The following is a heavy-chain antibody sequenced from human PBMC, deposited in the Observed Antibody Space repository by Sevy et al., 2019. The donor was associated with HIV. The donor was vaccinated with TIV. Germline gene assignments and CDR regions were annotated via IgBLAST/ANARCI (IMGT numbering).Heavy chain of an antibody. V-gene: IGHV3-11*01. Sequence: GGSLRLSCVGSGFRFSGYYMNWIRQAPGKGLEWVSYISGTGNTKYYTDSVKGRFTISRDNAKNSLYPEMNSLRVDDTAVYYCARDPTYYDFWAGYYTGWFDPWGQGTLVTVSS. CDR2: ISGTGNTK. CDR1: GFRFSGYY. D-gene: IGHD3-3*01. CDR3: ARDPTYYDFWAGYYTGWFDP. J-gene: IGHJ5*02.